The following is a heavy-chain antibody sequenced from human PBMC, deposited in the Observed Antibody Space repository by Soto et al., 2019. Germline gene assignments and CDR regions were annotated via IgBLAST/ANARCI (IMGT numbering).Heavy chain of an antibody. CDR2: IYHSGST. D-gene: IGHD5-18*01. J-gene: IGHJ6*02. V-gene: IGHV4-4*02. Sequence: PSETLSLTCAVSGGSISSSNWWSWVRQPPGKGLEWIGEIYHSGSTNYNPSLKSRVTISVDKSKNQFSLKLSSVTAADTAVYYCARDELRGYSYGYGMDVWGQGTTVTVSS. CDR3: ARDELRGYSYGYGMDV. CDR1: GGSISSSNW.